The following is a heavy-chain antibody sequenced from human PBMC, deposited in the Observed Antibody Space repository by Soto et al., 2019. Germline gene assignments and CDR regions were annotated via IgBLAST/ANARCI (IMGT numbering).Heavy chain of an antibody. CDR2: INEDGSEN. J-gene: IGHJ3*01. CDR3: AKELLRVSSIDV. V-gene: IGHV3-7*01. CDR1: EFTFSGYW. D-gene: IGHD1-26*01. Sequence: EVQLMESGGGLVQPGGSLRLSCAASEFTFSGYWMHWVRQAPGKGLEWVANINEDGSENYYVDSVKGRFTISRDNAKNSLYLQMNSLRAEDTAVYYCAKELLRVSSIDVWGQGTMVTVSS.